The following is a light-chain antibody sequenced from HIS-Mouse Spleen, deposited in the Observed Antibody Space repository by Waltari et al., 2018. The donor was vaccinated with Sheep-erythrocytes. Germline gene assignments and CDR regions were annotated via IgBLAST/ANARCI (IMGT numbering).Light chain of an antibody. V-gene: IGKV1-33*01. CDR3: QQYDNLLT. J-gene: IGKJ3*01. CDR1: QSISSY. CDR2: DAS. Sequence: DIQMTQSPSSLSASVGDRVTITCRASQSISSYLNWYQQKPGKAPKLLIYDASNLETGVPSRFSGSGSETDFTFTISSLQPEDIATYYCQQYDNLLTFGPGTKVDIK.